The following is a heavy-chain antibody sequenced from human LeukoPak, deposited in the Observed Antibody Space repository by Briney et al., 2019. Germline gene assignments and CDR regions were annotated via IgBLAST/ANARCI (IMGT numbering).Heavy chain of an antibody. D-gene: IGHD3-22*01. CDR1: GFTFSRYT. V-gene: IGHV3-21*01. CDR3: ARGQDTYYYDSSD. J-gene: IGHJ3*01. Sequence: GGSLRLSCAASGFTFSRYTMNWVRQAPGKGLEWVSSISSSGYYIYQADSVKGRFTISRDNAKNSLYLQMNSLRAEDTAVYYCARGQDTYYYDSSDWGQGTMVTVSS. CDR2: ISSSGYYI.